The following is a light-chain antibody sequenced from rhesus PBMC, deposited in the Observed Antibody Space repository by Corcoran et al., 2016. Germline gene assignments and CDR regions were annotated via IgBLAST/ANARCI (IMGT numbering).Light chain of an antibody. CDR2: KAS. CDR1: QGISSY. V-gene: IGKV1-25*01. Sequence: DIQMTQSPSSLSASVGDRVTITCRASQGISSYLAWYQQKPEKTPKLRIYKASTLQSGVPSRFSGSGSGTDFTITISSLQPEDFATYYCQQRNRYPYSFGQGTKVEIK. CDR3: QQRNRYPYS. J-gene: IGKJ2*01.